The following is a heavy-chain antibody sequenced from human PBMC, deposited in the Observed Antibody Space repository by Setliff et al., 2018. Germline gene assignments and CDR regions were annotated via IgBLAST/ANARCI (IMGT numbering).Heavy chain of an antibody. CDR2: NSV. V-gene: IGHV1-18*01. Sequence: ASVKVSCKTSGYSFTNYGINWVRQAPGQGLEWMGWNSVYAREFQGRVTMTIDTPTSTVYMELRSLTSDDTAVYYCTRSPPNRGSGSGWYGDFWGQGTLVTVSS. CDR1: GYSFTNYG. J-gene: IGHJ4*02. CDR3: TRSPPNRGSGSGWYGDF. D-gene: IGHD6-19*01.